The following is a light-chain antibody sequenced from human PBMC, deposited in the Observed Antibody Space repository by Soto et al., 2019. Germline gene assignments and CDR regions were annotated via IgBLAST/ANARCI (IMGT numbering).Light chain of an antibody. J-gene: IGLJ1*01. V-gene: IGLV2-8*01. CDR2: EVV. CDR3: KSYAGSNTYV. Sequence: QSALTQPPSASGSPGQSVTISCTGTKNDIGVYDFVSWYQHHPGKAPRLIIYEVVQRPSGVPDRFSGSKSGNTASLTVSRLQAADEADYFCKSYAGSNTYVFGSGTKVTV. CDR1: KNDIGVYDF.